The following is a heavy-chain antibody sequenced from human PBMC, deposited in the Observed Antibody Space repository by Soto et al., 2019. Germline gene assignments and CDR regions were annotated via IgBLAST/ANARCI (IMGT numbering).Heavy chain of an antibody. CDR3: ARSPPYNWNLFDY. CDR1: GFTFSSYG. CDR2: IWYDGSNK. D-gene: IGHD1-20*01. Sequence: GGSVRLSCAASGFTFSSYGMHWVRQAPGKGLEWVAVIWYDGSNKYYADSVKGRFTISRDNSKNTLYLQMNSLRAEDTAVYYYARSPPYNWNLFDYWAQGTLVTVSS. V-gene: IGHV3-33*01. J-gene: IGHJ4*02.